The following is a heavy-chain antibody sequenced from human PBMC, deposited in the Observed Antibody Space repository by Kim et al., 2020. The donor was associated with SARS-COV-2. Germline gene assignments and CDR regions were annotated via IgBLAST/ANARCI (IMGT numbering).Heavy chain of an antibody. CDR2: FDPEDGET. CDR3: ATALLSGSYMDDAFDI. CDR1: GYTLTELS. V-gene: IGHV1-24*01. J-gene: IGHJ3*02. Sequence: ASVKVSCKVSGYTLTELSLHWVRQAPGKGLEWMGGFDPEDGETIYAQKFQGRVTMTEDTSTDTAYMELSSLRSEDTAVYYCATALLSGSYMDDAFDIWGQGTMVTVSS. D-gene: IGHD1-26*01.